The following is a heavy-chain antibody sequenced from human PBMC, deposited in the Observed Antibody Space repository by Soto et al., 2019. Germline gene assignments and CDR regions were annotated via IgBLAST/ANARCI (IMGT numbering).Heavy chain of an antibody. V-gene: IGHV3-30*18. D-gene: IGHD2-21*02. Sequence: GGSLRLSCAASGFTFSSYGMHWVRQAPGKGLEWVAVISYDGSNKYYADSVKGRFTISRDNSKNTLYLQMNSLRAEDTAVYYCAKDKRDPPPYYYYMDVWGKGTTVTVSS. J-gene: IGHJ6*03. CDR2: ISYDGSNK. CDR3: AKDKRDPPPYYYYMDV. CDR1: GFTFSSYG.